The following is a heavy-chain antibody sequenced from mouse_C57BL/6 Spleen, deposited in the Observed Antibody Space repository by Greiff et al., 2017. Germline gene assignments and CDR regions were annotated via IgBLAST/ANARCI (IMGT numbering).Heavy chain of an antibody. CDR1: GYTFTSYW. V-gene: IGHV1-59*01. CDR3: ARHYDYDEALYFDY. Sequence: QVQLQQSGAELVRPGTSVKLSCKASGYTFTSYWMHWVKQRPGQGLEWIGVIDPSDSYTNYNQKFKGKATLTVDTSSSTAYMQLSSLTSEDSAVYYCARHYDYDEALYFDYWGQGTTLTVSS. CDR2: IDPSDSYT. D-gene: IGHD2-4*01. J-gene: IGHJ2*01.